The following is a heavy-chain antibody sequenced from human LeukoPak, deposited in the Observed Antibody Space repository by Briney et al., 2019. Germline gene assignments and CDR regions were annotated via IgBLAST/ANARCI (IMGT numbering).Heavy chain of an antibody. D-gene: IGHD5-12*01. J-gene: IGHJ4*02. CDR1: EFTFSNYF. CDR2: ISGSSSYI. V-gene: IGHV3-21*01. CDR3: ARGEDKATIAVLDY. Sequence: PGGSLRLSCAASEFTFSNYFMNWVRQAPGKGLEWVSAISGSSSYIYYADSVKGRFTISRDNAKNTLYLQMNSLRADDTAVYFCARGEDKATIAVLDYRGQGTLVTVSS.